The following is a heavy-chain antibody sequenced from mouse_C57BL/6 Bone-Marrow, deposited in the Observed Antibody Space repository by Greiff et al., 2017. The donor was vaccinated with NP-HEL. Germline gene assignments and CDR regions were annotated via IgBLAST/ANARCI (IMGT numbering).Heavy chain of an antibody. CDR2: INSDGGST. CDR3: ARVENYDDDWYFDV. J-gene: IGHJ1*03. D-gene: IGHD2-4*01. V-gene: IGHV5-2*01. Sequence: EVKLMESGGGLVQPGESLKLSCESNEYEFPSHDMSWVRKTPEKRLELVAAINSDGGSTYYPDTMERRFIISRDNTKKTLYLQMRSLRSEDTALYYCARVENYDDDWYFDVWGTGTTVTVSS. CDR1: EYEFPSHD.